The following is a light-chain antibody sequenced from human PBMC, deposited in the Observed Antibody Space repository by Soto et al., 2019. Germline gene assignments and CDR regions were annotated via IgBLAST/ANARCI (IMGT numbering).Light chain of an antibody. Sequence: EIVITQSPATLSVSPGERATVWCRSSQSVSRRLAWYQHRPGQSPRLLISGASMRASGVPVRFSGSGSGTDFTLTISRLEPEDFALYYCQHYVERSPITFGQGTRLETK. J-gene: IGKJ5*01. CDR1: QSVSRR. V-gene: IGKV3D-15*01. CDR3: QHYVERSPIT. CDR2: GAS.